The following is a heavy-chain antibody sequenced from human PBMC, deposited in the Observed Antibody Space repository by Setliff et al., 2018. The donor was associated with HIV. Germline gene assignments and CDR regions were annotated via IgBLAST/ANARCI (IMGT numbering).Heavy chain of an antibody. CDR1: GDSITSSSSSHY. J-gene: IGHJ4*02. Sequence: SETLSLTCSVSGDSITSSSSSHYWGWIRQPPGKGLEWIGSIYYSGSTYYNPSLQSRVTISVHTSKNHFSLKLSSVTAADTAIYYCALLYPYSGYLGYWGQGTLVTVSS. CDR3: ALLYPYSGYLGY. D-gene: IGHD1-26*01. V-gene: IGHV4-39*01. CDR2: IYYSGST.